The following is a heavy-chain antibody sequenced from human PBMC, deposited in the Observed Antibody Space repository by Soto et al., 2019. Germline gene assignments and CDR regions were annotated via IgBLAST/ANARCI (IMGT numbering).Heavy chain of an antibody. V-gene: IGHV4-39*01. CDR3: ARHDVQYRPLAHYFAY. CDR2: IYYSGST. Sequence: SETLSLTCTVSGGSISSSSYYWGWIRQPPGKGLEWIGSIYYSGSTYYNPSLKSRVTISVDTSKNQFSLKLSSVTAADTAVYYCARHDVQYRPLAHYFAYWGQGTLVTVSS. J-gene: IGHJ4*02. CDR1: GGSISSSSYY. D-gene: IGHD5-18*01.